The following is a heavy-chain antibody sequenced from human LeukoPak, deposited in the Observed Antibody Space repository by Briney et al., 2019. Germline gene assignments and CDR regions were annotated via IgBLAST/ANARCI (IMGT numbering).Heavy chain of an antibody. J-gene: IGHJ3*02. D-gene: IGHD1-26*01. CDR1: GFIFSDYW. Sequence: GGFLRLSCVASGFIFSDYWMSWVRQAPGMGLEWVANIETDGDEKNYVDSVKGRFTISRDNAENSLYLQMNSLRAEDTAVYYCARPMQAGATRIAFDIWGQGTMVTVSS. CDR3: ARPMQAGATRIAFDI. V-gene: IGHV3-7*01. CDR2: IETDGDEK.